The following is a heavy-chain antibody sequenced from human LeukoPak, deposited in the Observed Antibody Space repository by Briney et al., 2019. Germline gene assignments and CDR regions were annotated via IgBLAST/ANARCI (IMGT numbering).Heavy chain of an antibody. CDR1: GGSFTDYY. V-gene: IGHV4-34*01. Sequence: PSETLSLTCAVYGGSFTDYYWGWIRQTPGKGLEWIGEINHRGSTNYNSSLKSRVTISVDRSKNQFSLKLSSVTAADTAVYFCARVPHSTSSIDYWGRGAPVTVSS. D-gene: IGHD6-6*01. CDR3: ARVPHSTSSIDY. J-gene: IGHJ4*02. CDR2: INHRGST.